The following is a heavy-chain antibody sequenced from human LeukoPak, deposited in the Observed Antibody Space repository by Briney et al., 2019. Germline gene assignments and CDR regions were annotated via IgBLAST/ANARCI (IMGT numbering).Heavy chain of an antibody. Sequence: GRSLRLSCAASGFTFSSYGMHWVRQAPGKGLEGVAVISYDGGNKYFADSVKGRFTISRDNSKNTLYLQMNSLRAEDTAVYYCAKDSGIAVAGTLRAFDIWGQGTMVTVSS. V-gene: IGHV3-30*18. CDR2: ISYDGGNK. J-gene: IGHJ3*02. CDR3: AKDSGIAVAGTLRAFDI. CDR1: GFTFSSYG. D-gene: IGHD6-19*01.